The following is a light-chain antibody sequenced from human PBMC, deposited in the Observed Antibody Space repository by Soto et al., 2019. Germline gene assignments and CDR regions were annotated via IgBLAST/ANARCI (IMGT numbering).Light chain of an antibody. V-gene: IGKV3-15*01. J-gene: IGKJ1*01. CDR3: QQYDGWPET. CDR2: DAS. CDR1: QSVSSY. Sequence: KVRTQSPATLSVSTGERATLSCRASQSVSSYLAWYQQKPGQAPRLLIYDASTRATGAPARFSGSGSGTEFTLTISSLQSEDLAVYYCQQYDGWPETFGQGTKVDI.